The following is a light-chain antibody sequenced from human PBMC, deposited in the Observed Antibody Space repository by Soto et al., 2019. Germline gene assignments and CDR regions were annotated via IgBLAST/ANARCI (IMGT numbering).Light chain of an antibody. V-gene: IGKV2-28*01. CDR1: QSLLHSNGYTY. Sequence: DIVLTQSPLSLPVTPGEPASISCRSSQSLLHSNGYTYLDWYLQRPGQSPQLLIYLGSNRASGVPDRFSASVSDTDFTLKISRVATEDVGVYYCMEALRTPALNFGGGTRVEIK. CDR2: LGS. J-gene: IGKJ4*01. CDR3: MEALRTPALN.